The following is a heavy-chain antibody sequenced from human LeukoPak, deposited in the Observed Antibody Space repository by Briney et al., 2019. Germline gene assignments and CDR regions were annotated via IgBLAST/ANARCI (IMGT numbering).Heavy chain of an antibody. Sequence: PSETLSLTCTVSGGSISSYYWSWIRQPPGKGLEWIGSIYYSGSTYYNPSLKSRVTISVDTSKNQFSLKLSSVTAADTAVYYCARVRLQLRIDYWGQGTLVTVSS. D-gene: IGHD5-24*01. CDR2: IYYSGST. V-gene: IGHV4-59*12. J-gene: IGHJ4*02. CDR1: GGSISSYY. CDR3: ARVRLQLRIDY.